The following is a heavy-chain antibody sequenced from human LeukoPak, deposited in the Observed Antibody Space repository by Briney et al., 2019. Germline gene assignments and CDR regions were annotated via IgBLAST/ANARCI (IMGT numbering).Heavy chain of an antibody. CDR2: INGDGRNI. V-gene: IGHV3-74*01. CDR1: GFTFSSYW. Sequence: GGSLRLSCVASGFTFSSYWMHWVRQDPRKGLVWVSRINGDGRNINYADSVRGRFTISRDNAKNTLYLQMNTLRVEDTAVYYCARWPYSSSYYFDYWGQGTLVTVSS. J-gene: IGHJ4*02. D-gene: IGHD6-6*01. CDR3: ARWPYSSSYYFDY.